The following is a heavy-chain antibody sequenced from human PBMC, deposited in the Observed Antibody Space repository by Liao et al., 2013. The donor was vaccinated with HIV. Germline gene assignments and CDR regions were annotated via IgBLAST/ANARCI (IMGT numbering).Heavy chain of an antibody. J-gene: IGHJ3*01. Sequence: QVQLQESGPGLVKPSETLSLTCTVSGDSISNYYWSWIRQPPGMGLEWIGNIYYGGSTNYSPSLKSRVAISLDTSRNQFSLNLRSVAAADTAVYYCARAPVGSSGWYGVNHGAFDVWGQGTMVIVSS. V-gene: IGHV4-59*01. CDR3: ARAPVGSSGWYGVNHGAFDV. CDR2: IYYGGST. CDR1: GDSISNYY. D-gene: IGHD6-19*01.